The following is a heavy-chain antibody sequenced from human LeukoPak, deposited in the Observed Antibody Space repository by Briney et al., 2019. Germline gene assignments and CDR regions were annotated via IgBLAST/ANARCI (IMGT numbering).Heavy chain of an antibody. V-gene: IGHV4-4*07. CDR1: GGSFSSYY. CDR2: IYTSGST. D-gene: IGHD3-22*01. CDR3: ARVLTYYYDSSAYYFDY. Sequence: SETLSLTCTVSGGSFSSYYWSWIRQPAGPGLELNGRIYTSGSTNYNPSLTRRVTMSVATSTYQFSLTFSSVTAAATDADYCARVLTYYYDSSAYYFDYWGQGTLVTVSS. J-gene: IGHJ4*02.